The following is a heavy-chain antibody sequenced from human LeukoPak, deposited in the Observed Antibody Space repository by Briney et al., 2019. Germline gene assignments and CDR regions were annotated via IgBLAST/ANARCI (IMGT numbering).Heavy chain of an antibody. CDR2: FFLGGNT. V-gene: IGHV4-39*01. CDR3: ARRGFALRFLERAEAFDP. Sequence: SETLSLTCTVSGGSISSGDYFWGWIRQPPGKGLEWIGSFFLGGNTYKNPSLRSRIRISVDTSRNEFSLKLSSVTVGDTAVYYCARRGFALRFLERAEAFDPWGQGTLVTVSS. J-gene: IGHJ5*02. CDR1: GGSISSGDYF. D-gene: IGHD3-3*01.